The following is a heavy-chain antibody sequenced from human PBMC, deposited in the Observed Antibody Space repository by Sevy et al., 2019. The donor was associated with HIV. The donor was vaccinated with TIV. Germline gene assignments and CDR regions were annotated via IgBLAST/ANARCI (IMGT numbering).Heavy chain of an antibody. J-gene: IGHJ6*03. V-gene: IGHV3-49*04. D-gene: IGHD3-22*01. CDR3: TRGYYYESMDRSYYMDV. CDR1: GFTFGDYA. CDR2: IRSKAYGGTT. Sequence: GGSLRLSCTASGFTFGDYAMSWVRQAPGKGLEWVGFIRSKAYGGTTEYAASVKGRFTISRDESKSIGYLQMNSLKTEDTAVDYCTRGYYYESMDRSYYMDVWGKGTTVTVSS.